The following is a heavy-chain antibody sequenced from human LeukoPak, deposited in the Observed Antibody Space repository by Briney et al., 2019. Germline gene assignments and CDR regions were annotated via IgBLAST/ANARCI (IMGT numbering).Heavy chain of an antibody. CDR2: IYYSGIT. CDR3: ARQIIRGQYLVHFDS. J-gene: IGHJ4*02. Sequence: SETLSLTCTVSDGSIRNYYWSWIRQPPGKGLEWIGYIYYSGITYYSPSLKSRVTISVDTSENQFSLRLKSVTAADTAVYYCARQIIRGQYLVHFDSWSQGTLVTVSS. D-gene: IGHD6-13*01. CDR1: DGSIRNYY. V-gene: IGHV4-59*08.